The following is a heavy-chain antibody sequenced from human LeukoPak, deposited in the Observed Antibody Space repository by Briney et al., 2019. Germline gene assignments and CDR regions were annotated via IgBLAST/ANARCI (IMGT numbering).Heavy chain of an antibody. V-gene: IGHV1-24*01. CDR3: ATGALTTVTTPHAFDT. CDR1: GYTLTELS. CDR2: FDPEDGET. J-gene: IGHJ3*02. D-gene: IGHD4-17*01. Sequence: ASVKVSCKVSGYTLTELSMHWVRQAPGKGLEWMGGFDPEDGETIYAQKFQGRVTMTEDTSTDTAYMELSSLRSEDTAVYYCATGALTTVTTPHAFDTWGQGTMVTVSS.